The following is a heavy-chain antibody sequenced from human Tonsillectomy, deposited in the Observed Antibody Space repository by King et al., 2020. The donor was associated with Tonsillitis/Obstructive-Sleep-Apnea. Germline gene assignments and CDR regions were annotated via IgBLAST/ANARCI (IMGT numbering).Heavy chain of an antibody. Sequence: DVQLVESGGGLVQPGGSLRLSCAASGFTFSSYWMHWVRQAPGKGLVWFSHINSDCSRTSYADSVKGRFTISRDNAKNTLYLQMNSLRAEDTAVYYCARDLPLDYWGQGTLVTVSS. CDR1: GFTFSSYW. CDR3: ARDLPLDY. CDR2: INSDCSRT. V-gene: IGHV3-74*01. J-gene: IGHJ4*02.